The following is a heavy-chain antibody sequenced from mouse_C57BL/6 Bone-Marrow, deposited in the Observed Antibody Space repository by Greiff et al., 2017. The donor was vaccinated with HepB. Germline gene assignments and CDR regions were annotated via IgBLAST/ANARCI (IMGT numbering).Heavy chain of an antibody. V-gene: IGHV1-42*01. CDR2: INPSTGGT. CDR3: ARRDGITTKYFDV. J-gene: IGHJ1*03. CDR1: GYSFTGYY. D-gene: IGHD2-4*01. Sequence: VVEPGASVKISCKASGYSFTGYYMNWVKQSPEKSLEWIGEINPSTGGTTYNQKFKAKATLTVDKSSSTAYMQLKSLTSEDSAVYYCARRDGITTKYFDVWGTGTTVTVSS.